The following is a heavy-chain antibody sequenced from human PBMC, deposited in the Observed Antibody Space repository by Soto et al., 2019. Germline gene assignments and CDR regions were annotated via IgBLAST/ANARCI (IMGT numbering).Heavy chain of an antibody. J-gene: IGHJ6*02. Sequence: PSETLSLTCAVSGGSISSGGYSWSWIRQPPGKGLEWIGYIYHSGSTYYNPSLKSRVTISVDRSKNQFSLKLSSVTAADTAVYYCARGPVSSYYGMDVWGQGTTVTVSS. CDR3: ARGPVSSYYGMDV. CDR1: GGSISSGGYS. D-gene: IGHD4-4*01. CDR2: IYHSGST. V-gene: IGHV4-30-2*01.